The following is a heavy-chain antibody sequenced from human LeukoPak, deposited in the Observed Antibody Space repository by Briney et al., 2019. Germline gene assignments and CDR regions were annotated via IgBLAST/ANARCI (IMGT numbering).Heavy chain of an antibody. J-gene: IGHJ6*03. CDR1: GGSISRSSYY. D-gene: IGHD6-13*01. V-gene: IGHV4-39*07. CDR2: MYYSGSS. CDR3: ARVKQQLVLSYYYYMDV. Sequence: SETLSLTCTVSGGSISRSSYYWGWIRQPPGKGLEWIGSMYYSGSSYYNPSLKSRVTISVDTSKNQFSLKLSSVTAADTAMHYCARVKQQLVLSYYYYMDVWGKGTTVTVSS.